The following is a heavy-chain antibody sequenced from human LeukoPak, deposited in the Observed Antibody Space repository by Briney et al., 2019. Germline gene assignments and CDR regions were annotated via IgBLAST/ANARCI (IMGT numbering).Heavy chain of an antibody. Sequence: GESLKISCKGSGYSFTSYWIGWVRQMPGKGLEWMGIIYPGDSDTRYSPSFQGQGTISPDKSITTAYLQWSSLKASDTAMYYCARLPGTEDYYYYYMDVWGKGTTVTVSS. J-gene: IGHJ6*03. CDR1: GYSFTSYW. V-gene: IGHV5-51*01. D-gene: IGHD1-1*01. CDR3: ARLPGTEDYYYYYMDV. CDR2: IYPGDSDT.